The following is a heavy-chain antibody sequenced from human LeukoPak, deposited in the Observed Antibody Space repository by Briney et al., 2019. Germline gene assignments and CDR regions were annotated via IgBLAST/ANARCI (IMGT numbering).Heavy chain of an antibody. D-gene: IGHD6-6*01. J-gene: IGHJ4*02. Sequence: GGSLRFSCVASGFTFSSYAMSWVRQAPGKGLEWVSAISGSGASTDYADSVRGRFTISRDNSQNTLYLQMNSLRAEDTAVYYCAKGAGHSSSSVVAYRYLDYWGQGTLVTVSS. CDR1: GFTFSSYA. V-gene: IGHV3-23*01. CDR2: ISGSGAST. CDR3: AKGAGHSSSSVVAYRYLDY.